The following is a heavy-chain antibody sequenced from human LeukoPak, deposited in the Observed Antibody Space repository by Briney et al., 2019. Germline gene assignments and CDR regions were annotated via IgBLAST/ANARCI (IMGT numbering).Heavy chain of an antibody. CDR1: GFTFSSYE. J-gene: IGHJ4*02. V-gene: IGHV3-48*03. CDR3: AGGSRVAGTFDY. CDR2: ISSSGSTI. D-gene: IGHD6-19*01. Sequence: GGSLRLSCAASGFTFSSYEMNWVRQAPGKGLEWVSYISSSGSTIYYADSVKGRFTISRDNAKNSLYLQMNSLRAEDTAVYYCAGGSRVAGTFDYWGQGTLVTVSS.